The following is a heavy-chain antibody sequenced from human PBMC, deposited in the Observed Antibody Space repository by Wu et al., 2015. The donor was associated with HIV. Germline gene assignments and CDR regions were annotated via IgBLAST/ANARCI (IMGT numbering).Heavy chain of an antibody. CDR2: FDPEDGET. V-gene: IGHV1-24*01. Sequence: VKVSCKVSGYTLTELSMHWVRQAPGKGLEWMGGFDPEDGETIYAQKFQGRVTMTEDTSTDTAYMELSSLRSEDTAVYYCATFHHYYDSSGYLRYWGQGTLVTVSS. D-gene: IGHD3-22*01. CDR1: GYTLTELS. CDR3: ATFHHYYDSSGYLRY. J-gene: IGHJ4*02.